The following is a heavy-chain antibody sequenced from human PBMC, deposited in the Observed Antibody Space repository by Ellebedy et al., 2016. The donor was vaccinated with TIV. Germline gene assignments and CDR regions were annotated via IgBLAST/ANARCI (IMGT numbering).Heavy chain of an antibody. CDR3: ARDKGSGWNFFDY. Sequence: GGSLRLXXAASGFTFSTYAMSWVRQAPGKGLEWVSGIRVSGDSTYYAGSVKGRFTFSRDNSKSTLYLQMNSLRAEDTAIYYCARDKGSGWNFFDYWGQGTLVTVSS. CDR2: IRVSGDST. J-gene: IGHJ4*02. V-gene: IGHV3-23*01. CDR1: GFTFSTYA. D-gene: IGHD6-19*01.